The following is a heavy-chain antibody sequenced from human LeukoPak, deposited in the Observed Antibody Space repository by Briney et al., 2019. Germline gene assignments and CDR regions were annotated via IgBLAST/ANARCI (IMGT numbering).Heavy chain of an antibody. CDR1: GFTFDDYA. Sequence: PGGSLRLSCAASGFTFDDYAMHWVRQAPGKGLEWVSGISWNSGSIGYADSVKGRFTISRDNSKNTLYLQMNSLRAEDTAVYYCAKQGYYGSGSYEFDYWGQGTLVTVSS. V-gene: IGHV3-9*01. D-gene: IGHD3-10*01. J-gene: IGHJ4*02. CDR3: AKQGYYGSGSYEFDY. CDR2: ISWNSGSI.